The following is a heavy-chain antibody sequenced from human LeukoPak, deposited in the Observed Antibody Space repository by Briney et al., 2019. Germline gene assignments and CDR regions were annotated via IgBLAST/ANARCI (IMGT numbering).Heavy chain of an antibody. CDR1: GYTFINYY. Sequence: GASVKVSCQASGYTFINYYVHWVRQAPGQGLEWMGMITPSGGTTSYAQKFKGRVTMTRDMSTSTVYMDLSSLRSEDTAVYYCAREGSSYTQKNFDFWGQGTLVTVSS. CDR3: AREGSSYTQKNFDF. J-gene: IGHJ4*02. V-gene: IGHV1-46*01. CDR2: ITPSGGTT. D-gene: IGHD2-15*01.